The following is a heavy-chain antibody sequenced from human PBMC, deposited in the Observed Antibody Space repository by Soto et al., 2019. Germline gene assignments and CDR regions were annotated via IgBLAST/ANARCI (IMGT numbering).Heavy chain of an antibody. CDR1: GFTFSSYA. CDR2: FSGTTGNT. J-gene: IGHJ4*02. CDR3: AKRGGTSYYFDY. V-gene: IGHV3-23*01. Sequence: VQLLESGGGLVQPGGSLRLSCAASGFTFSSYAMSWVRQAPGKGLQWVSTFSGTTGNTYYADSVKGRFTISRDNSKNTLFLQMNRLRAEDTAVYYCAKRGGTSYYFDYWGQGTLVTVSS. D-gene: IGHD6-6*01.